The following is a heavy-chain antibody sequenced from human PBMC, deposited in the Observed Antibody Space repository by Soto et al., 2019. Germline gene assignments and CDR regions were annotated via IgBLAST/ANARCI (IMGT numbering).Heavy chain of an antibody. CDR2: INYSGST. CDR3: ASDYSGYSADPEYYGVEV. D-gene: IGHD3-22*01. V-gene: IGHV4-34*01. CDR1: GGSFSDYN. J-gene: IGHJ6*02. Sequence: PSETLSLTCAVYGGSFSDYNWNWIRQPPGKGLEWIGEINYSGSTNYNPSLKSRVTISVDTSKNQFSLSLKSVTAADTAVYYCASDYSGYSADPEYYGVEVWGQGTTVTVS.